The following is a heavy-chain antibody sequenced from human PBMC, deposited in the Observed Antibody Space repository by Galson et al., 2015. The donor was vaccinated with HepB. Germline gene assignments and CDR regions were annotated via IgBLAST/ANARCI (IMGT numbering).Heavy chain of an antibody. CDR2: ISSSSSYI. CDR1: GFTFSSYS. Sequence: SLRLSCAASGFTFSSYSMNWVRQAPGKGLEWVSSISSSSSYIYYADSVKGRFTISRDNAKNSLYLQMNSLRAEDTAVYYCGGYYDFWSGYLYYCYGVDVWGQGTTVTVSS. CDR3: GGYYDFWSGYLYYCYGVDV. V-gene: IGHV3-21*01. D-gene: IGHD3-3*01. J-gene: IGHJ6*02.